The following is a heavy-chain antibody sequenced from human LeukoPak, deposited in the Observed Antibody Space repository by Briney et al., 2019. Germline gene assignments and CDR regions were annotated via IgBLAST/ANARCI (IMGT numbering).Heavy chain of an antibody. D-gene: IGHD6-19*01. Sequence: PGGSLRLSCAASGFAFSSYAMHWVRQAPGKGLEYVSAISSNGGSTYYANSVKGRFAISRDNSKNTLYLQMGSLRAEDMAVYYCARAVGSGWYYFDYWGQGTLVTVSS. CDR1: GFAFSSYA. V-gene: IGHV3-64*01. CDR2: ISSNGGST. CDR3: ARAVGSGWYYFDY. J-gene: IGHJ4*02.